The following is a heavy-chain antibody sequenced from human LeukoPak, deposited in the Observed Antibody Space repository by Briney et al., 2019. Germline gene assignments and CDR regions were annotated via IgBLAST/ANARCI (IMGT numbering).Heavy chain of an antibody. D-gene: IGHD4-17*01. CDR2: INHSGST. J-gene: IGHJ4*02. Sequence: SETLSLTCAVYGGSFSGYYWSWIRQPPGKGLEWIGEINHSGSTNYNPSLKSRVTISVDTSKNQFSLKLSSVTAADTAVYYCARPSGGDYVRYFDYWGQGTLVTVSS. V-gene: IGHV4-34*01. CDR1: GGSFSGYY. CDR3: ARPSGGDYVRYFDY.